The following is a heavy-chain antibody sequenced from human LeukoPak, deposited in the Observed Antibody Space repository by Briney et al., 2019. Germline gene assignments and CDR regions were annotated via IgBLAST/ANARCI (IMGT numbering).Heavy chain of an antibody. CDR3: ARDQESYGYNFDY. J-gene: IGHJ4*02. CDR2: ISSSSYI. Sequence: PGGSLRLSCAASGFTFSSYSMNWVRQAPGKGLEWVSSISSSSYIYYVDSVKGRFTISRDNAKNSLYLQMNSLRAKDTAVYYCARDQESYGYNFDYWGQGTLVTVSP. V-gene: IGHV3-21*01. CDR1: GFTFSSYS. D-gene: IGHD5-18*01.